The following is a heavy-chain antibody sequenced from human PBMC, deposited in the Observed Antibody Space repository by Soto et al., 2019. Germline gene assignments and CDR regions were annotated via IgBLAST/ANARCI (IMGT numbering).Heavy chain of an antibody. CDR3: AKDPLTRGWFDP. Sequence: EVQLLESGGGLVQPGESLRLSCAASGFTFSSSAMTWVRQAPGKGLHWVSGISAGGTTYYADSAKGRFTISRDISNNTLYLQMNSLTADDTAVYYCAKDPLTRGWFDPWGQGTLVTVSS. CDR1: GFTFSSSA. V-gene: IGHV3-23*01. J-gene: IGHJ5*02. CDR2: ISAGGTT.